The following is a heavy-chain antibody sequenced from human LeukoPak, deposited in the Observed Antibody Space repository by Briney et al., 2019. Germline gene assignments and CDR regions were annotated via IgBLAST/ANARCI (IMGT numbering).Heavy chain of an antibody. D-gene: IGHD6-13*01. Sequence: ASVKVSCKASGGTFSSYAINWVRQATGQGLEWMGWMNPNSGNTGYAQKFQGRVTMTRNTSISTAYMELSSLRSEDTAVYYCARGLGRYAIAAGPHWGQGTLVTVSS. V-gene: IGHV1-8*02. J-gene: IGHJ4*02. CDR1: GGTFSSYA. CDR2: MNPNSGNT. CDR3: ARGLGRYAIAAGPH.